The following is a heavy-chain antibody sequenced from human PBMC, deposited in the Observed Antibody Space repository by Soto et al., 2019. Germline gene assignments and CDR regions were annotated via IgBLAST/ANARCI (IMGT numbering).Heavy chain of an antibody. V-gene: IGHV1-69*06. CDR3: ARDVNYGSGSYSHYYYGMDV. CDR1: GGTFSSYA. D-gene: IGHD3-10*01. CDR2: IIPIFGTA. Sequence: QVQLVQSGAEVKKPGSSVKVSCKASGGTFSSYAISWVRQAPGQGLEWMGGIIPIFGTANYAQKFQGRVTITADKSTSTAYMELSSLRSEDKAVYYCARDVNYGSGSYSHYYYGMDVWGQGTTVTVSS. J-gene: IGHJ6*02.